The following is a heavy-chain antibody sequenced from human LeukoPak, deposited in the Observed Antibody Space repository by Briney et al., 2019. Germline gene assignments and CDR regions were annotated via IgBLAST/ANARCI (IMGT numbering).Heavy chain of an antibody. J-gene: IGHJ5*02. CDR3: ATDREYSQEP. CDR2: ISWNSGSI. V-gene: IGHV3-74*01. CDR1: GFTVSSNY. D-gene: IGHD5-12*01. Sequence: GGSLRLSCAASGFTVSSNYMSWVRQAPGKGLEWVSGISWNSGSIGYADSVKGRFTISRDNARNTLYLQMNRLRDEDTAVYYCATDREYSQEPWGQGTLVTVSS.